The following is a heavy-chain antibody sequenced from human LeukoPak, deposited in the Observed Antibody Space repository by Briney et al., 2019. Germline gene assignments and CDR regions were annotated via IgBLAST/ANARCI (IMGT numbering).Heavy chain of an antibody. V-gene: IGHV4-31*03. CDR1: GGSISSGGYY. CDR2: IYYSGST. J-gene: IGHJ4*02. D-gene: IGHD4-17*01. Sequence: SETLSLTCTVSGGSISSGGYYWSWIRQHPGKGLEWIGYIYYSGSTYYNPSLKSRVTISVDTSKNQLSLKLSSVTASDTAVYYCARRPLRGPFDYWGQGTLVTVSS. CDR3: ARRPLRGPFDY.